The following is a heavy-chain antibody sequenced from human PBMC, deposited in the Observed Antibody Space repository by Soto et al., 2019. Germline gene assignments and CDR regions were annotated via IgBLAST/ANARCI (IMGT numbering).Heavy chain of an antibody. CDR3: ARDCSGGSCYPGMDV. CDR1: GFNFNSYT. Sequence: EVQLVESGGGLVKPGGSLRLSCAASGFNFNSYTINWVRQAPGKRLEWLSSISSSGYIFSTDSVSGRFTISRDNAKNSVYLHITGLRAEDTAVYFCARDCSGGSCYPGMDVWGQGTTVTVSS. D-gene: IGHD2-15*01. J-gene: IGHJ6*02. V-gene: IGHV3-21*01. CDR2: ISSSGYI.